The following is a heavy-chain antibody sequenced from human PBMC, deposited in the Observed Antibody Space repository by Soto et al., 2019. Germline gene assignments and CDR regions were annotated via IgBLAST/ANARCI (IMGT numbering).Heavy chain of an antibody. Sequence: EVQLLESGGGLVQPGGSLTLSCAASGFTFSTYAMSWVRQAPGKGLEWVSGFSGSGATAYYAESVKGRFTISRDNSKNTLYLQMNSLRVEDTAVYYCAKARERGVVITTSFDYWGQGTLVTVSS. V-gene: IGHV3-23*01. CDR3: AKARERGVVITTSFDY. D-gene: IGHD3-22*01. J-gene: IGHJ4*02. CDR1: GFTFSTYA. CDR2: FSGSGATA.